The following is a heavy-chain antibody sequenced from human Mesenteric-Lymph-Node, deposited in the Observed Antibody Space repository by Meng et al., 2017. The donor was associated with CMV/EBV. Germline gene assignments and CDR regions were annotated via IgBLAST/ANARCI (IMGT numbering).Heavy chain of an antibody. CDR3: ARDGPTGYYDY. J-gene: IGHJ4*02. V-gene: IGHV4-4*02. CDR1: GGSISSSNW. Sequence: SETLSLTCAVSGGSISSSNWWSWVRQPPGKGLEWFGEIYHSGSTNYNPSLKSRVTISVDTSKNQFSLKLSSVTAADTAVYYCARDGPTGYYDYWGQGTLVTVSS. D-gene: IGHD3-9*01. CDR2: IYHSGST.